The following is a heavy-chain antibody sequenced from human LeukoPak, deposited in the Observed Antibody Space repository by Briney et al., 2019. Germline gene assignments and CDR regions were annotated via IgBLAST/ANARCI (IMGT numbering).Heavy chain of an antibody. CDR1: GDSVSSNSAA. D-gene: IGHD6-13*01. CDR3: ARDPLAAAAFDP. V-gene: IGHV6-1*01. Sequence: SQTLSLTCAISGDSVSSNSAAWNWIRQSPSRGLEWLGRTYYRSKWYNDYAVSVKSRITINPDTSKNQFSLKLSSVTAADTAVYYCARDPLAAAAFDPWGQGTLVTVSS. CDR2: TYYRSKWYN. J-gene: IGHJ5*02.